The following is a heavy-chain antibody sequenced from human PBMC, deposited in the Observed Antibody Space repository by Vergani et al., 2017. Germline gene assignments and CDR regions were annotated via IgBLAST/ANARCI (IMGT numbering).Heavy chain of an antibody. CDR1: GFTFSDYY. V-gene: IGHV3-11*05. CDR3: AEQRGRGWXFDR. CDR2: ISSSSSYT. Sequence: QVQWVEPGGGLVKPGGPLSPPCPAPGFTFSDYYMSWIRQAPGKGLEWVSYISSSSSYTNYADSVKGRLPISKDNAKNSRYLQMNSLRDEDTAVYYCAEQRGRGWXFDRWGRGPLVTVSS. D-gene: IGHD3-16*01. J-gene: IGHJ2*01.